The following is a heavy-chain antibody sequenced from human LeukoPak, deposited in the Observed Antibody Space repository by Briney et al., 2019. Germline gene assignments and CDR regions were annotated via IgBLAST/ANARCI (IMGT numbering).Heavy chain of an antibody. J-gene: IGHJ4*02. V-gene: IGHV3-23*01. CDR3: AKNTQYSGYYDC. CDR1: GFTFSSYP. CDR2: ISDSGGIT. Sequence: PEGSLRLSCAASGFTFSSYPMTWVRQAPGKGPEWVSFISDSGGITYYADSVKGRFTISRDNSKNTLYLQMNSLRAEDTAVHYCAKNTQYSGYYDCWGQGTLVAVSS. D-gene: IGHD6-6*01.